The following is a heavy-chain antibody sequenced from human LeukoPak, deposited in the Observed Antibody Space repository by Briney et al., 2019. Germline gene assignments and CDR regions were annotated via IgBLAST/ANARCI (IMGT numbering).Heavy chain of an antibody. V-gene: IGHV4-34*01. CDR2: INHSGGT. CDR1: GGSFSGYY. Sequence: SETLSLTCAVYGGSFSGYYWSWIRQPPGKGLEWIGEINHSGGTNYNPSLKSRVTISVDTSKNQFSLKLSSVTAADTAVYYCARETGYYDSSGYYYLDYWGQGTLVTVSS. CDR3: ARETGYYDSSGYYYLDY. D-gene: IGHD3-22*01. J-gene: IGHJ4*02.